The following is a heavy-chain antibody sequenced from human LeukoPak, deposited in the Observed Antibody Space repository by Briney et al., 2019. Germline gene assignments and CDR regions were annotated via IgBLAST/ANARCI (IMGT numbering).Heavy chain of an antibody. CDR2: VRGSGGST. Sequence: GGSLRLSCAASGFTFSSYTMSWVRQAPGKGLEWVSGVRGSGGSTNYADSVKGRFTISRDNSKNTLYLQMNSLRAEDTAIYYCAKHLVRGATAWFDPWGQGTLVTVSS. CDR3: AKHLVRGATAWFDP. CDR1: GFTFSSYT. V-gene: IGHV3-23*01. D-gene: IGHD3-10*01. J-gene: IGHJ5*02.